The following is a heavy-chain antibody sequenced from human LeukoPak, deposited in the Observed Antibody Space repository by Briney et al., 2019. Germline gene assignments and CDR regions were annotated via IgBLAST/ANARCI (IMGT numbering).Heavy chain of an antibody. V-gene: IGHV3-73*01. Sequence: SGGSLRLSWAAAALTLSGSYVHWVRQTSGGGLGWVGQIRSTVHASATAYPASVEGPSLISRDDSKNTAYLQMNSLKAEDTAVYYCFVDGDYWGQGTLVTVSS. D-gene: IGHD2-15*01. CDR2: IRSTVHASAT. J-gene: IGHJ4*02. CDR3: FVDGDY. CDR1: ALTLSGSY.